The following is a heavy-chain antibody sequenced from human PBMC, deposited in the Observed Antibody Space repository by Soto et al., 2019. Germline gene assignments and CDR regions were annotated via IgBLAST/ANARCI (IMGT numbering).Heavy chain of an antibody. Sequence: QVQLQESGPGLVKPSGTLSLTCAVSGGSISSTDWWSWVRQPPGKGLEWIGEIYHSGSTNYNPSLNSRFTISVDQSKNQFSLKLSSVPAADTAVYFCARGLSTLSPLAYWGQGPLVPVSS. J-gene: IGHJ4*02. D-gene: IGHD3-16*02. CDR1: GGSISSTDW. CDR2: IYHSGST. CDR3: ARGLSTLSPLAY. V-gene: IGHV4-4*02.